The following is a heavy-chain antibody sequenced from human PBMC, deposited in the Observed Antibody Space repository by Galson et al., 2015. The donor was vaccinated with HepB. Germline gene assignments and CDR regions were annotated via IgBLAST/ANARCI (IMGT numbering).Heavy chain of an antibody. J-gene: IGHJ4*02. D-gene: IGHD2-2*01. CDR2: ISYDGSNK. CDR3: AKEARRYCSSTSCYGPFDY. CDR1: GFTFSSYA. Sequence: SLRLSCAASGFTFSSYAMHWVRQAPGKGLEWVAVISYDGSNKYYADSVKGRFTISRDNSKNTLYLQMNSLRAEDTAVYYCAKEARRYCSSTSCYGPFDYWGQGTLVTVSS. V-gene: IGHV3-30*04.